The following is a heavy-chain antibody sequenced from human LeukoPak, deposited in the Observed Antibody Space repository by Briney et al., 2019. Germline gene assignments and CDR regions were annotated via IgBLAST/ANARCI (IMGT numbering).Heavy chain of an antibody. Sequence: TSETLSLTCTVSGRSISSSSYYWGWIRQPPGKGLEWIGSIYYSGSTYYNPSLKSRVTISVDTSKNQFSLKLSSVTAADTAVYYCARHVSSSWADAFDIWGQGTMVTVSS. CDR3: ARHVSSSWADAFDI. CDR2: IYYSGST. J-gene: IGHJ3*02. CDR1: GRSISSSSYY. D-gene: IGHD6-13*01. V-gene: IGHV4-39*01.